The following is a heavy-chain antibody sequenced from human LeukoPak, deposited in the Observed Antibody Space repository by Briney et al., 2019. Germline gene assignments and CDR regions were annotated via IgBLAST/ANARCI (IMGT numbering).Heavy chain of an antibody. CDR2: IDVGSYT. CDR3: AGEGVVGPVAHFDY. CDR1: GFTFSNYA. V-gene: IGHV3-21*01. D-gene: IGHD1-26*01. J-gene: IGHJ4*02. Sequence: GGSLRLSCAVSGFTFSNYAMNWIRQAPGKGLEWVSSIDVGSYTYYAGSVKGRFTISRDNAKNLLYLQMNSLRVEDTAVYYCAGEGVVGPVAHFDYWGQGALVTVSS.